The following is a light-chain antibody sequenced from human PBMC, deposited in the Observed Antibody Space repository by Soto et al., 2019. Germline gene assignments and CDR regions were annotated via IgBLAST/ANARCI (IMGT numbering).Light chain of an antibody. J-gene: IGKJ2*01. CDR1: QSISSW. CDR2: DAS. Sequence: GDRVTITCRPSQSISSWLAWYQQKPGKAPKLLIYDASSLESGVPSRFSGSGSGTEFTLTISSLQPDDFATYYCQQYNSYPYTFGQGTKLEIK. V-gene: IGKV1-5*01. CDR3: QQYNSYPYT.